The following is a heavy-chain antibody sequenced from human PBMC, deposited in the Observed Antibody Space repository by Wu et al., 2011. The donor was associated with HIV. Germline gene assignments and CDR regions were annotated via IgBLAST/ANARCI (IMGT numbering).Heavy chain of an antibody. Sequence: QVQLVQSGAEVKKPGSSVKVSCKASGGTFSSYAISWVRQAPGQGLEWMGRIIPIFGTANYAQKFQGRVTITADESTSTAYMELSSLRSEDTAVYYCARGIGASYYDSSGYYQAYFDYWGQGTLVTVSS. CDR3: ARGIGASYYDSSGYYQAYFDY. D-gene: IGHD3-22*01. J-gene: IGHJ4*02. V-gene: IGHV1-69*15. CDR1: GGTFSSYA. CDR2: IIPIFGTA.